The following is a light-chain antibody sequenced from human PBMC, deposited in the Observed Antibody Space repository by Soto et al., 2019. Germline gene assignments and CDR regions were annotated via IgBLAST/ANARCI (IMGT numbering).Light chain of an antibody. CDR1: QSVSSSY. CDR3: QQYNNWPPWT. J-gene: IGKJ1*01. Sequence: EIVLTQSPGTLSLSPGERSTLSFSASQSVSSSYLAWYQQKPGQAPRLLIYGASTRATGIPARFSGSGSGTEFTLTISSLQSEDFAVYYCQQYNNWPPWTFGQGTKVDI. CDR2: GAS. V-gene: IGKV3-15*01.